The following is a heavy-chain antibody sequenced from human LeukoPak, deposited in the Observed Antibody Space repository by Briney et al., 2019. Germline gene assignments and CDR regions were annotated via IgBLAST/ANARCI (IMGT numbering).Heavy chain of an antibody. CDR3: AYSYSVGGDYYYGMDV. D-gene: IGHD2-15*01. J-gene: IGHJ6*02. Sequence: ASVKVSCKASGYTFTSYGISWVRQAPGQGLEWMGWTSAYNGNTNYAQKLQGRVTMTTDTSTSTAYMELRSLRSDDTAVYYCAYSYSVGGDYYYGMDVWGQGTTVTVSS. V-gene: IGHV1-18*01. CDR1: GYTFTSYG. CDR2: TSAYNGNT.